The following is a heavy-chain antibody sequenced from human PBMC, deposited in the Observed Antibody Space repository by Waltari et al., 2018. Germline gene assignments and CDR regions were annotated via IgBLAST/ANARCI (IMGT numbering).Heavy chain of an antibody. Sequence: QLQLLESGPGLVKPPETLSRTRTVPDVPISISNYYYTWIRQPPGKGPVWMGSFDYTGRPHYNPSLNSRVIISVDMSKTQFYMKLDPVTAADTAVYYCARNHHNSWFDYWGQGILVTVSS. J-gene: IGHJ5*01. CDR1: DVPISISNYY. CDR3: ARNHHNSWFDY. CDR2: FDYTGRP. V-gene: IGHV4-39*01.